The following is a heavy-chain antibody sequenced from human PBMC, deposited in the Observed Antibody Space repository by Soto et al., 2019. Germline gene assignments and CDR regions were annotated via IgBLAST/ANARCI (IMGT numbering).Heavy chain of an antibody. J-gene: IGHJ4*02. CDR2: IDPSDSYT. D-gene: IGHD2-2*01. Sequence: EVQLVQSGAEVKKPGESLRISCKGSGYSFTSYWISWVRQMPGKGLEWMGRIDPSDSYTNYSPSFQGHVTISADKSISTAYLQWSSLKASDTAMYYCARHRTRGYCSSTSCSPPSSWSAVDFDYWGQGTLVTVSS. CDR3: ARHRTRGYCSSTSCSPPSSWSAVDFDY. CDR1: GYSFTSYW. V-gene: IGHV5-10-1*03.